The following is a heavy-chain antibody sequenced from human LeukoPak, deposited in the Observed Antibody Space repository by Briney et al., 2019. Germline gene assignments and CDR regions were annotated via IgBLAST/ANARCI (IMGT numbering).Heavy chain of an antibody. Sequence: SETLSLTCAAYGGSFSGYYWSWIRLPPGKGLEWIGEINHSGSTNYNPSLKSRVTISVDTSKNQFSLKLSSVTAADTAVYYCARYGSGSYYTPITFDYWGQGTLVTVSS. V-gene: IGHV4-34*01. CDR3: ARYGSGSYYTPITFDY. CDR2: INHSGST. J-gene: IGHJ4*02. CDR1: GGSFSGYY. D-gene: IGHD3-10*01.